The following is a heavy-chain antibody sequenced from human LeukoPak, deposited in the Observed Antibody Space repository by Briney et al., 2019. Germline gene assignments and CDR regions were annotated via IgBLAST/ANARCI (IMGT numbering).Heavy chain of an antibody. V-gene: IGHV3-30*02. CDR3: ARGGGYYYHYMDV. CDR2: IRYDGSNK. Sequence: GGSLRLSCAASGFTFSSYGMHWVRQAPGKGLEWVAFIRYDGSNKYYADSVKGRFTISRDNSKNTLYLQMNSLRAEDTAVYYCARGGGYYYHYMDVWGKGTTVTVSS. CDR1: GFTFSSYG. D-gene: IGHD3-3*01. J-gene: IGHJ6*03.